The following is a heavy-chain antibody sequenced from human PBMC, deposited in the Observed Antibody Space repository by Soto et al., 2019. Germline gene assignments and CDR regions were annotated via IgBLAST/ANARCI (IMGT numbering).Heavy chain of an antibody. CDR3: ARDTAFISSGLFNP. V-gene: IGHV3-11*01. D-gene: IGHD3-22*01. J-gene: IGHJ5*02. Sequence: GGSLRLSCAASGFTFSDYYMSWTRQAPGKGLEWISHISDSATTMYYADSVKGRFTISRDNARKSLFLHMNSLRAEDTAVYYCARDTAFISSGLFNPWGQGTLVTVSS. CDR1: GFTFSDYY. CDR2: ISDSATTM.